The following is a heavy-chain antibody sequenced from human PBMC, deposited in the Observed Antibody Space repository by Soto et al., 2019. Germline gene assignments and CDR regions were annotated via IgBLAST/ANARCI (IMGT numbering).Heavy chain of an antibody. Sequence: QVQLQQWGAGLLKPSETLSLTCAVYGGSFSGYYWSWIRQPPGKGLEWIGEINHSGSTNYNPSLKRRVIISVDTSKNQFSLKLNFVPAADTAVYYCARGPRFTIFGVVIQDTWFAPWGKGTLVNVSS. D-gene: IGHD3-3*01. CDR1: GGSFSGYY. CDR3: ARGPRFTIFGVVIQDTWFAP. J-gene: IGHJ5*02. V-gene: IGHV4-34*01. CDR2: INHSGST.